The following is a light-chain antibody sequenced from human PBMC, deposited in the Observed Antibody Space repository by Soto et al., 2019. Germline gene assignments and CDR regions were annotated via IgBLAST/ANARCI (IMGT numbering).Light chain of an antibody. J-gene: IGLJ1*01. Sequence: QSALTQPRSVSGSPGQPVTISCTGTSSDIGNYNYVSWYQQHPGKAPKVTIYDVSKRPSGVPDRFSGSKSGNTASLTVSGLQAEDEADYYCSSYAGSSNVFGTGTKLTVL. CDR1: SSDIGNYNY. CDR3: SSYAGSSNV. CDR2: DVS. V-gene: IGLV2-11*01.